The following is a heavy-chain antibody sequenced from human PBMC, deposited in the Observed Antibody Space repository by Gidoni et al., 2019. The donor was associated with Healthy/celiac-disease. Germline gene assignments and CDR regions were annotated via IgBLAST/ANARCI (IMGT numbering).Heavy chain of an antibody. Sequence: QDQLVQSGAEVKKPGASVKVTCKASGYTFTSYGISWVRQAPGQGLEWMGWISAYNGNTNYAQKLQGRVTMTTDTSTSTAYMELRSLRSDDTAVYYCARDPRWASSGWYFDYWGQGTLVTVSS. CDR2: ISAYNGNT. CDR3: ARDPRWASSGWYFDY. J-gene: IGHJ4*02. CDR1: GYTFTSYG. D-gene: IGHD6-19*01. V-gene: IGHV1-18*01.